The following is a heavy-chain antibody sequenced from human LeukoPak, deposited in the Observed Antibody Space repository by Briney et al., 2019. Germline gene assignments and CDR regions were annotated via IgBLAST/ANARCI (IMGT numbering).Heavy chain of an antibody. D-gene: IGHD3-22*01. J-gene: IGHJ4*02. V-gene: IGHV3-30-3*02. CDR1: GFTFSGYP. CDR2: ISYDGSNK. Sequence: PGKSLRLSCAASGFTFSGYPIHWVRQAPGKGLEWVAVISYDGSNKYYADSVKGRFTISRDNSKNTLYLQMNSLRAEDTAVYYCAKVLYLTVTLLPCFDYWGQGTLVTVSS. CDR3: AKVLYLTVTLLPCFDY.